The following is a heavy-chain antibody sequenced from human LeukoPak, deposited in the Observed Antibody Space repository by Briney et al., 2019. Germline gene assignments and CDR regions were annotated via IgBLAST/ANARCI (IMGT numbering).Heavy chain of an antibody. CDR2: ISSSSSYI. CDR1: GFTFSSYS. J-gene: IGHJ4*02. Sequence: GGSLRLSCAASGFTFSSYSMNWVRQAPGKGLEWVSSISSSSSYIYYADSVKGRFTISRDNAKNSLYLQMNSLRAEDTAVYYSARVDGYYYGSGSPNQFDYWGQGTLVTVSS. CDR3: ARVDGYYYGSGSPNQFDY. V-gene: IGHV3-21*01. D-gene: IGHD3-10*01.